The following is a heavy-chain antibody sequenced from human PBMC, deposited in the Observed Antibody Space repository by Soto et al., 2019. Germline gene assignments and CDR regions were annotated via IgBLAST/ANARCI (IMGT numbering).Heavy chain of an antibody. V-gene: IGHV4-59*01. Sequence: SETLSLTCTVSGGSISSYYWSWIRQPPGKGLEWIGYIYYSGSTNYNPSLKSRVTISVDTSKNQFSLKLSSVTAADTAVYYCARGRWGVYYYYGMDVGGQGTTVTVPS. CDR2: IYYSGST. CDR3: ARGRWGVYYYYGMDV. J-gene: IGHJ6*02. D-gene: IGHD3-16*01. CDR1: GGSISSYY.